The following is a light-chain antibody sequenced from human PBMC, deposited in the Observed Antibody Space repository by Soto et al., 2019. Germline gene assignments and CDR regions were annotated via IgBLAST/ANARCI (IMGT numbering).Light chain of an antibody. CDR3: QQTYIAPRA. CDR2: AAS. V-gene: IGKV1-9*01. CDR1: QGISSY. J-gene: IGKJ1*01. Sequence: IQLTQSPSSLSASLGDRVTITCRASQGISSYLAWYQQKPGKAPNLLIYAASTLQSGVPSRFSGGGSGTDFTLTISSLQPEDFATYYCQQTYIAPRAFGQGTKVDIK.